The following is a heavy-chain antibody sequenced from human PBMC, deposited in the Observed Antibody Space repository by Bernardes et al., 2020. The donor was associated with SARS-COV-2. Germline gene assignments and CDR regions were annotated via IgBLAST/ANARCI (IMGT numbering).Heavy chain of an antibody. CDR1: GYTLPELS. CDR3: ATGASLVRTNWFDP. J-gene: IGHJ5*02. V-gene: IGHV1-24*01. CDR2: FDPEDGET. Sequence: ASVQVSCKVSGYTLPELSMHWVRQAPGKGLEWMGGFDPEDGETIYAQKFQGRVTMTEDTSTDTAYMELSSLRSEDTAVYYCATGASLVRTNWFDPWGQGTLVTVSA. D-gene: IGHD3-10*01.